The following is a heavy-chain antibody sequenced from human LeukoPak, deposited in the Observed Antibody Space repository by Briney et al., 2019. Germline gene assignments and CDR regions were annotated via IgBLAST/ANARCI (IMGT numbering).Heavy chain of an antibody. CDR2: INPNSGGT. V-gene: IGHV1-2*02. CDR3: ARGLEGEFDP. Sequence: GASVKVSCKASGYTFTGYYMHWVRQAPGQGLEWMGWINPNSGGTNYAQKFQGRVTMTRNTSISTAYMELSSLRSEDTAVYYCARGLEGEFDPWGQGTLVTVSS. D-gene: IGHD1-26*01. J-gene: IGHJ5*02. CDR1: GYTFTGYY.